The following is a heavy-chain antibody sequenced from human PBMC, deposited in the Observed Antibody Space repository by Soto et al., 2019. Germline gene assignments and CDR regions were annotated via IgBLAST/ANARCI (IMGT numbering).Heavy chain of an antibody. V-gene: IGHV3-23*01. CDR1: GFTFSSYA. Sequence: GGSLRLSCAASGFTFSSYAMSWVRQAPGKGLEWVSTISGSGDSTYYADSVKGRFTLSRDNSKNTLYLQMSSLRAEDTAIYFCAKHHYYGSGSYPSDAFDIWGQGTMVTVSS. J-gene: IGHJ3*02. CDR3: AKHHYYGSGSYPSDAFDI. CDR2: ISGSGDST. D-gene: IGHD3-10*01.